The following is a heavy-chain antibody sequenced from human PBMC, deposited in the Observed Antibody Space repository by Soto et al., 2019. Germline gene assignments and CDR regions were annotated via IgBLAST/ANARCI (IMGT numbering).Heavy chain of an antibody. CDR3: ARVITIFGVAPLGMDV. J-gene: IGHJ6*02. CDR1: GYTFTGYY. Sequence: GASVKVSCKASGYTFTGYYMHWVRQAPGQGLEWMGWINPNSGGTNYAQKFQGRVTMTRDTSISTAYMELSRLRSDDTAVYYCARVITIFGVAPLGMDVWGQGTTVTV. V-gene: IGHV1-2*02. D-gene: IGHD3-3*01. CDR2: INPNSGGT.